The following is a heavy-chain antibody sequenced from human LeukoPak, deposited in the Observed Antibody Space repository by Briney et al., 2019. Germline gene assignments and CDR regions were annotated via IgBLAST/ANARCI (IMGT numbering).Heavy chain of an antibody. V-gene: IGHV1-8*01. CDR1: GYTFTSYD. CDR3: ARSGDDFWSAYPTLFDP. J-gene: IGHJ5*02. D-gene: IGHD3-3*01. Sequence: ASVKVSCKASGYTFTSYDINWVRQATGQGLERMGWMNPNSGNTGYAQKFQGRVTMTRNTSISTAYMELSSLRSEDTAVYYCARSGDDFWSAYPTLFDPWGQGTLVTVSS. CDR2: MNPNSGNT.